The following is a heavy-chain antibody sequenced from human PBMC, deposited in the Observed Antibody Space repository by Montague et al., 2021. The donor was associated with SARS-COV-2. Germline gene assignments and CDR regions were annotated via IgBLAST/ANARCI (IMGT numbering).Heavy chain of an antibody. CDR2: IYHGGST. V-gene: IGHV4-59*01. CDR1: GGPITSYY. D-gene: IGHD3-10*01. Sequence: SETLSLTCAVSGGPITSYYWNWIRQPPGKGLEYIGYIYHGGSTTYNPSLKSRVSISVDTSKNQFSLKLRSVTAADTAVYYCARGLEKYGSASHYFDPWGQGTLVTVSS. J-gene: IGHJ5*02. CDR3: ARGLEKYGSASHYFDP.